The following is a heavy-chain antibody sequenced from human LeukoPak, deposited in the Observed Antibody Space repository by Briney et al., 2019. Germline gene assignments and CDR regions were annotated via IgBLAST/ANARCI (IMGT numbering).Heavy chain of an antibody. Sequence: ASVKVSCKASGYTFTSYGISWVRQAPGQGLEWMGWISAYNGNTNYAQKLQGRVTMTTDTSTSTAYMELRSLRSDDTAVYYCVRGPSTKYQLLSDYWGQGTLVTVSS. CDR2: ISAYNGNT. D-gene: IGHD2-2*01. CDR3: VRGPSTKYQLLSDY. V-gene: IGHV1-18*04. J-gene: IGHJ4*02. CDR1: GYTFTSYG.